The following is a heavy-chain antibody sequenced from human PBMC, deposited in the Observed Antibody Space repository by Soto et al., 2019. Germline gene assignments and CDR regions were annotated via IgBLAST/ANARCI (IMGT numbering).Heavy chain of an antibody. CDR3: ARVSGMYYDFWSGWGYMDV. D-gene: IGHD3-3*01. CDR2: ISAYNGNT. CDR1: GYTFTSYG. Sequence: ASVKVSCKASGYTFTSYGISWVRQAPGQGLEWMGWISAYNGNTNYAQKLQGRVTMTTDTSTSTAYMELRSLRSDDTAVYYCARVSGMYYDFWSGWGYMDVWGKGTTVTVSS. J-gene: IGHJ6*03. V-gene: IGHV1-18*01.